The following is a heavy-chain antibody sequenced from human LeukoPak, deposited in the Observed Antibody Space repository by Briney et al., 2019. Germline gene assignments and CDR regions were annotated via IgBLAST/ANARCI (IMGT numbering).Heavy chain of an antibody. CDR2: ISGSGGST. V-gene: IGHV3-23*01. J-gene: IGHJ4*02. D-gene: IGHD2-15*01. CDR3: AKTPFDIVVVVAATVFDY. Sequence: GESLRLSCAASGFTFSSYAMSWVRQAPGKGLEWVSAISGSGGSTYYADSVKGRFTISRDNSKNTLYLQMNSLRAEDTAVYYCAKTPFDIVVVVAATVFDYWGQGTLVTASS. CDR1: GFTFSSYA.